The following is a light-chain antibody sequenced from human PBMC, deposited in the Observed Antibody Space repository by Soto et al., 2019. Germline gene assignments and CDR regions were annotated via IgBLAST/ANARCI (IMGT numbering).Light chain of an antibody. Sequence: EIVMTQSPATVSVSPGERATLSCRASQSVSDKLAWYQQKPGQAPRLLIYHASARATGIPARFSGSGSGTEFTLTISSLEPEDFAVYYCQQRSNWPPITFGQGTRLEIK. CDR3: QQRSNWPPIT. CDR2: HAS. J-gene: IGKJ5*01. V-gene: IGKV3-15*01. CDR1: QSVSDK.